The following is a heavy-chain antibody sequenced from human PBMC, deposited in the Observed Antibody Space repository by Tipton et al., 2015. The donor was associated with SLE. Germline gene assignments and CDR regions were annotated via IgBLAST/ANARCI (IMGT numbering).Heavy chain of an antibody. CDR3: VRVEGAYDQYYFDS. J-gene: IGHJ4*02. V-gene: IGHV4-59*02. D-gene: IGHD5-12*01. Sequence: TLSLTCTVSGASASSYFWSWIRQPPGKGLEWIGYIYYSGSTNYNPSLKSRVTISVDTSKNQFSLRLSSVTAADTAVYYCVRVEGAYDQYYFDSWGQGTLVTVSS. CDR2: IYYSGST. CDR1: GASASSYF.